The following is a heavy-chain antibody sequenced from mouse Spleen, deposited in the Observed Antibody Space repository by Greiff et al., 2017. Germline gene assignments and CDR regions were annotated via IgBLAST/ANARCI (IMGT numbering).Heavy chain of an antibody. CDR2: IDPEDGDT. V-gene: IGHV14-1*01. CDR3: TTRITPSFDV. Sequence: EVQLQQSGAELVRPGASVKLSCTASGFNIKDYYMHWVKQRPEQGLEWIGRIDPEDGDTEYAPKFQGKATITADTSSNTAYLQLSSLTSEDTAVYYCTTRITPSFDVWGAGTTVTVSS. CDR1: GFNIKDYY. D-gene: IGHD2-4*01. J-gene: IGHJ1*01.